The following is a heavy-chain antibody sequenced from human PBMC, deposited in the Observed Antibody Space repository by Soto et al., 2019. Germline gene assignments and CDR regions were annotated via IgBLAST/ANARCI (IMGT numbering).Heavy chain of an antibody. CDR2: IIPLFGTT. J-gene: IGHJ5*02. V-gene: IGHV1-69*01. Sequence: QVQLVQSGADLKKPGSSVKVSCKASGGSFSNSSISWVRQAPGQGLEWMGGIIPLFGTTNYAQKFRGRVTITADESTSTAYMEMSNLRFEDTAVYYCARAHGSSWYNWFDPWGQGTLVTVSS. CDR1: GGSFSNSS. D-gene: IGHD6-13*01. CDR3: ARAHGSSWYNWFDP.